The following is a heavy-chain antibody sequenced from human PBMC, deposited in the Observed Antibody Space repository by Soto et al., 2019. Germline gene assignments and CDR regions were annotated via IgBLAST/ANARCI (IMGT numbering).Heavy chain of an antibody. D-gene: IGHD3-22*01. J-gene: IGHJ4*02. CDR2: ISGSGGST. CDR3: AKGGYYDSSGSLGY. CDR1: GFTFSSYA. V-gene: IGHV3-23*01. Sequence: PGGSLRLSCAASGFTFSSYAMSWVRQAPGKGLEWVSAISGSGGSTYYADSVKGRFTISRDNSKNTLYLQMNSLRAEDTAVYYCAKGGYYDSSGSLGYWGQGTLVTSPQ.